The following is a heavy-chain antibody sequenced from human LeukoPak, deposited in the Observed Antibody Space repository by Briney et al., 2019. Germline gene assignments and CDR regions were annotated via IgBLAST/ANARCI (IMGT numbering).Heavy chain of an antibody. J-gene: IGHJ3*02. CDR1: GGSISSSSYY. D-gene: IGHD2-2*01. Sequence: SETLSLTCTVSGGSISSSSYYWGWIRQPPGKGLEWIGSIYYSGSTYYNPSLKSRVTISVDTSKNQFSLKLSSVTAADTAVYYCARGYCGSTSCSHAFDIWGQGTMVTVSS. CDR3: ARGYCGSTSCSHAFDI. V-gene: IGHV4-39*01. CDR2: IYYSGST.